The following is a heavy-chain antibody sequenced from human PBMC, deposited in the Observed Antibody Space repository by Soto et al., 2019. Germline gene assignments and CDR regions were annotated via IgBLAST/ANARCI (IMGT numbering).Heavy chain of an antibody. CDR2: INPNSGGT. CDR3: AKELGIAAAGTAQAYYGMDV. Sequence: ASVKVSCKASGYTFTGYYMHWVRQAPGQGLEWMGWINPNSGGTNYAQKFQGWVTMTRDTSISTAYMELSRLRSDDTAVYYCAKELGIAAAGTAQAYYGMDVWGQGTTVTVSS. D-gene: IGHD6-13*01. V-gene: IGHV1-2*04. CDR1: GYTFTGYY. J-gene: IGHJ6*02.